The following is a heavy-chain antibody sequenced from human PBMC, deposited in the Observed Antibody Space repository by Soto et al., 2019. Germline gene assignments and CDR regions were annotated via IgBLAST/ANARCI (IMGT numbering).Heavy chain of an antibody. CDR3: ASNYLYYYGSGNTNYYGMDV. V-gene: IGHV1-18*01. Sequence: QVQLVQSGAEVKKPGASVKVSCKASGYTFTSYGISWVRQAPGQGLEWMGWITAYNGNTNYAKKLQGTVTMTTDTSTSTAYMELRSLRSDDTAVYYCASNYLYYYGSGNTNYYGMDVWGQGTTVTVSS. CDR1: GYTFTSYG. D-gene: IGHD3-10*01. CDR2: ITAYNGNT. J-gene: IGHJ6*02.